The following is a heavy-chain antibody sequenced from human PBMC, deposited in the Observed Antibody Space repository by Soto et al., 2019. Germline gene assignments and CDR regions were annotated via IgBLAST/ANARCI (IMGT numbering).Heavy chain of an antibody. CDR3: ARINYYGSGSYEGRFDY. V-gene: IGHV4-39*01. D-gene: IGHD3-10*01. CDR1: GGSISSSSYY. Sequence: SETLSLTCTVSGGSISSSSYYWGWIRQPPGKGLEWIGSIYYSGSTYYKTSLKSRVTISVDTSKNQYSLKLSSVTAADTAVYYCARINYYGSGSYEGRFDYWGQGTLVTVSS. CDR2: IYYSGST. J-gene: IGHJ4*02.